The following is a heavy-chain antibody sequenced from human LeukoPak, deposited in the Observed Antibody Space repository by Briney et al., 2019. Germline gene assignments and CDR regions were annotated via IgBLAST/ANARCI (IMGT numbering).Heavy chain of an antibody. D-gene: IGHD1-1*01. V-gene: IGHV3-30-3*01. CDR1: GFTFSSYA. CDR2: ISYDGSNK. J-gene: IGHJ4*02. Sequence: GGSLRLSCAASGFTFSSYAMHWVRQAPGKGLEWVAVISYDGSNKYYADSVKGRFTISRDNSKNTLYLQMNSLRAEDTAVYYCARGTKLNELFDYWGQGTLVTVSS. CDR3: ARGTKLNELFDY.